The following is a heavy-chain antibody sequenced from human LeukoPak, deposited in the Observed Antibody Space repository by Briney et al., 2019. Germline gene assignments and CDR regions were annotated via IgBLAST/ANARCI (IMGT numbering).Heavy chain of an antibody. V-gene: IGHV4-39*01. J-gene: IGHJ4*02. CDR1: GGSISSSGYY. CDR2: IYYSGST. CDR3: IQVRGYFVYY. Sequence: SETLSLTCTVSGGSISSSGYYWGWIRQPPGKGLEWIGSIYYSGSTYYNPSLKSRVTISVDTSKNQFSLKLSSVTAADTAVYYCIQVRGYFVYYWGQGTLVTVSS. D-gene: IGHD3-10*01.